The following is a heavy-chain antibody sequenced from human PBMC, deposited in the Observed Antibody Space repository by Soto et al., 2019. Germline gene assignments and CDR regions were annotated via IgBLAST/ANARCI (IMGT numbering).Heavy chain of an antibody. CDR3: ARGNYDFWSGYPGHWFDP. CDR1: GGSISSGGYS. Sequence: SETLSLTCAVSGGSISSGGYSWSWIRQPPGKGLEWIGYIYHSGSTYYNPSLKSRVTVSVDRSKNQFSLKLSSVTAADTAVYYCARGNYDFWSGYPGHWFDPWGQGTLVTVSS. CDR2: IYHSGST. V-gene: IGHV4-30-2*01. D-gene: IGHD3-3*01. J-gene: IGHJ5*02.